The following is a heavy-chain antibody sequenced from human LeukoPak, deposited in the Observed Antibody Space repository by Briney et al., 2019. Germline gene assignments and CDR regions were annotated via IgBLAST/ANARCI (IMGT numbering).Heavy chain of an antibody. CDR3: ARGPNYYGSGSYDY. CDR2: IYYSGST. J-gene: IGHJ4*02. Sequence: PSEPLSLTCTVSGGSISSSSYYWGGIRQPPAKGLEWIGSIYYSGSTYYNPSLKSRVTISVDTSKNQFSLKLSSVTAADTAVYYCARGPNYYGSGSYDYWGQGTLVTVSS. V-gene: IGHV4-39*07. CDR1: GGSISSSSYY. D-gene: IGHD3-10*01.